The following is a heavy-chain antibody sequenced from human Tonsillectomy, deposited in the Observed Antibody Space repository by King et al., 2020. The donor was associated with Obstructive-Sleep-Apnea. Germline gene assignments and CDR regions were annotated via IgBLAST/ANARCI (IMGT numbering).Heavy chain of an antibody. CDR1: GFTFGDYA. CDR3: TSDNQRSSWTSDY. Sequence: VQLVESGGGLVQPGRSLRLSCTASGFTFGDYAMSWFRQAPGKGLEWVGFIRSKAYGGTTEYAASVKGRFTISRDDSKSIAYLQMNSLKTEDTAVYYCTSDNQRSSWTSDYWGQGALVTVSS. V-gene: IGHV3-49*03. D-gene: IGHD6-13*01. J-gene: IGHJ4*02. CDR2: IRSKAYGGTT.